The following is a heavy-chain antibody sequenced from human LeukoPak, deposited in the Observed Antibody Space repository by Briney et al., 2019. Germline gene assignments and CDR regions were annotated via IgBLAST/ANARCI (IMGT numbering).Heavy chain of an antibody. CDR1: GFTLSSYS. Sequence: GGSLRLSCAASGFTLSSYSMNWVRQAPGKGLEWVSVIYSGVSTYYADSVKGRFTISRDNSKNTLYLQMNSLRAEDTAMYYCARDWGDYWGQGTLVTVSS. V-gene: IGHV3-53*01. D-gene: IGHD3-16*01. J-gene: IGHJ4*02. CDR3: ARDWGDY. CDR2: IYSGVST.